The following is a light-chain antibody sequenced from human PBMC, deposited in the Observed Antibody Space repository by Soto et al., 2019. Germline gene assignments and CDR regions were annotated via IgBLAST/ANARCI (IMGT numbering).Light chain of an antibody. CDR2: WAS. Sequence: DIVMTQSPDSLAVSLGERATINCKSSQSVLYSSNNKNYLAWYQQKPGQPPKLLIYWASTRESGVPDRFSGSGSGTDFTLTISSLQAEDVAVYYCQQYYDAPQNFCQGAKVESK. V-gene: IGKV4-1*01. J-gene: IGKJ1*01. CDR1: QSVLYSSNNKNY. CDR3: QQYYDAPQN.